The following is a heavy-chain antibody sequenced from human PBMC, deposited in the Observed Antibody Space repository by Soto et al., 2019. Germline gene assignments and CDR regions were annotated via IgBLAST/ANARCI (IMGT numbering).Heavy chain of an antibody. J-gene: IGHJ4*02. CDR1: GGSISSSSYY. CDR2: IYYSGST. Sequence: QLQLQESGPGLVKPSETLFLTCTVSGGSISSSSYYWGWIRQPPGKGLEWIGSIYYSGSTYYNPSLKSRVTISVDTSKNQFSLKLSSVTAADTAVYYCARRIAARPRYFDYWGQGTLVTVSS. V-gene: IGHV4-39*01. D-gene: IGHD6-6*01. CDR3: ARRIAARPRYFDY.